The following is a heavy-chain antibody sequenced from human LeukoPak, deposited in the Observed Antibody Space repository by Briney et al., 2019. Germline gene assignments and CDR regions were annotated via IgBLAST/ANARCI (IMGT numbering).Heavy chain of an antibody. J-gene: IGHJ5*02. Sequence: SETLSLTCAVYGWSFNDYYWNWIRQPPGKGLEWMGEINARGDTNFNPSLKSRVTISVDTSKSQFSRRLTSMIAADTAVYYCARGQVPAARGYNWFDPWGQGTLVTVSS. CDR1: GWSFNDYY. D-gene: IGHD2-2*01. CDR3: ARGQVPAARGYNWFDP. CDR2: INARGDT. V-gene: IGHV4-34*01.